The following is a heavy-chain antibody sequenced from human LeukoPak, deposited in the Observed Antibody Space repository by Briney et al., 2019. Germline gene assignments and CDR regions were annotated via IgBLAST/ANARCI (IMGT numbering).Heavy chain of an antibody. V-gene: IGHV4-4*09. CDR3: ALSDSIVVNY. CDR1: GGSISSYY. CDR2: IYTSGST. J-gene: IGHJ4*02. D-gene: IGHD2-2*01. Sequence: PSETLSLTCTVSGGSISSYYWSWIRQPPGKGLEWIGYIYTSGSTNYNPSLKSRVTISVDTSKNQFSLKLSSVTAADAAVYYCALSDSIVVNYWGQGTLVTVSS.